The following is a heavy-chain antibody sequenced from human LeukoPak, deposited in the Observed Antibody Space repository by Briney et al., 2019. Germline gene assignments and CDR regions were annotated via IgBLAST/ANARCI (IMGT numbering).Heavy chain of an antibody. V-gene: IGHV3-30*15. J-gene: IGHJ4*02. CDR3: ARSSYDYGGIEGPFDY. Sequence: GGSLRLSCAASGFTLTYYAMHWVRQAPGKGLEWVAVTSYDGNKKYYADSVKGRFTISRDSSKNTLYLQMSCLRAEDTAVYYCARSSYDYGGIEGPFDYWGQGTLVTVSS. CDR1: GFTLTYYA. D-gene: IGHD4-23*01. CDR2: TSYDGNKK.